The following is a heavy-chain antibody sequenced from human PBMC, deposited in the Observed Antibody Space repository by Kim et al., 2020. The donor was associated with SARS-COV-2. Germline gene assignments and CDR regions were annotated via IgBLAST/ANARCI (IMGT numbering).Heavy chain of an antibody. CDR3: AKDQVLLWFGTDAFDI. CDR2: ISYDGSNK. V-gene: IGHV3-30*18. Sequence: GGSLRLSCAASGFTFSSYGMHWVRQAPGKGLEWVAVISYDGSNKYYADSVKGRFTISRDNSKNTLYLQMNSLRAEDTAVYYCAKDQVLLWFGTDAFDIWG. CDR1: GFTFSSYG. J-gene: IGHJ3*02. D-gene: IGHD3-10*01.